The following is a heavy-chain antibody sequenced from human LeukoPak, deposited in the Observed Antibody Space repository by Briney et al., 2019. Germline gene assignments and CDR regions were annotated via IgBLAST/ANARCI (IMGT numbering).Heavy chain of an antibody. CDR1: GFTFSSYG. CDR3: AELGITMIGGV. J-gene: IGHJ6*04. D-gene: IGHD3-10*02. Sequence: GGSLRLSCAASGFTFSSYGMSWVRQAPGKGLEWVSVISADSATTFYADSVKGRFTISRDNAKNSLYLQMNSLRAEDTAVYYCAELGITMIGGVWGKGTTVTISS. CDR2: ISADSATT. V-gene: IGHV3-23*01.